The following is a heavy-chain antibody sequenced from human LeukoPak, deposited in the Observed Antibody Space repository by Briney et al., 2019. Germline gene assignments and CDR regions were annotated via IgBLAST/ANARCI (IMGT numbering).Heavy chain of an antibody. CDR3: VSFPSGYIADGRGY. D-gene: IGHD3-22*01. Sequence: GGSLRLSYAASGFTFDDYTMHWVRQAPGKGLEWVSLISWDGGSTYYADSVKGRFTISRDNSKNSLYLQMNSLRTEDTALYYCVSFPSGYIADGRGYWGQGTLVTVSS. J-gene: IGHJ4*02. CDR1: GFTFDDYT. CDR2: ISWDGGST. V-gene: IGHV3-43*01.